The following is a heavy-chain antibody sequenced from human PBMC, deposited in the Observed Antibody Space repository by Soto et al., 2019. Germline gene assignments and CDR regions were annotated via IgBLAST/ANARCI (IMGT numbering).Heavy chain of an antibody. J-gene: IGHJ4*02. CDR1: GFTFSSYG. V-gene: IGHV3-33*01. CDR3: AREDVDTAMVY. D-gene: IGHD5-18*01. CDR2: IWYDGSNK. Sequence: QVQLLESGGGVVQPGRSLRLSCAASGFTFSSYGMHWVRQAPGKGLEWVAVIWYDGSNKYYADSVKGRFTISRDNSKNTLYLQMNSLRAEDTAVYYCAREDVDTAMVYGGQGTLVTVSS.